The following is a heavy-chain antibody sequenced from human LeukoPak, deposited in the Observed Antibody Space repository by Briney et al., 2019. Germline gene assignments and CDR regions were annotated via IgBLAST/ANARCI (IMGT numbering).Heavy chain of an antibody. CDR2: IYYSGST. CDR1: GGSISSYY. V-gene: IGHV4-59*08. CDR3: ARHYYDSSDSYSFDY. Sequence: SETLSLTWTVSGGSISSYYWSRIRQPPGKGLEWIGYIYYSGSTNYNPSLNSRVTISVDTSKNQFSLKLSSVTAADTAVYYCARHYYDSSDSYSFDYWGQGTLVTVSS. D-gene: IGHD3-22*01. J-gene: IGHJ4*02.